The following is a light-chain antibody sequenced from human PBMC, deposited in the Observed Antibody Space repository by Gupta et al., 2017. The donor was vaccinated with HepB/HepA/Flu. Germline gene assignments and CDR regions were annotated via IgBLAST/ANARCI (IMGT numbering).Light chain of an antibody. CDR3: GADAGNYIWV. J-gene: IGLJ3*02. CDR1: SSDVGNDNY. Sequence: QSALTQPRSMSGSPVQSVTISCSGPSSDVGNDNYDASYQEHTAHAHQLLIYHVTRRTAGATGRFSGSKAGNTSSLTISGPQEEDASDYYCGADAGNYIWVFGGGTKLTVL. CDR2: HVT. V-gene: IGLV2-11*01.